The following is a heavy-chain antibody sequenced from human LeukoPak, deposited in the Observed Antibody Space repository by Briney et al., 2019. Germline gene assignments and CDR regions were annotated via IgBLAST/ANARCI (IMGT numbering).Heavy chain of an antibody. CDR1: GFTFSNYY. Sequence: GGSLRLSCAASGFTFSNYYMTWVRQAPGKGLEWVATINQDGSEKFYVDSVKGRFTISRDSAKKSLYLQMNSLRAEDTAVYYCARYFDGSGYYDSFDHWGQGTLVTVSS. J-gene: IGHJ4*02. CDR2: INQDGSEK. V-gene: IGHV3-7*01. CDR3: ARYFDGSGYYDSFDH. D-gene: IGHD3-22*01.